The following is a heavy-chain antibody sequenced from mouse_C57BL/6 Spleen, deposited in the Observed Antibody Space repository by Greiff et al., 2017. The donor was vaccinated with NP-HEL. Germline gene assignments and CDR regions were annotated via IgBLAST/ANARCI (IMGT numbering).Heavy chain of an antibody. CDR1: GYTFTSYG. CDR3: ARGDSNLYYAMDY. J-gene: IGHJ4*01. Sequence: QVQLQQSGAELARPGASVKLSCKASGYTFTSYGISWVKQRTGQGLEWIGEIYPRSGNTYYNEKFKGKATLTADKSSSTAYMELRSLTSEDSPVYFCARGDSNLYYAMDYWGQGTSVTVSS. V-gene: IGHV1-81*01. D-gene: IGHD2-5*01. CDR2: IYPRSGNT.